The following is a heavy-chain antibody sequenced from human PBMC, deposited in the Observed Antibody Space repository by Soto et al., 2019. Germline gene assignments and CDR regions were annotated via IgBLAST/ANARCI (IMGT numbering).Heavy chain of an antibody. CDR3: ARSQSGVSKGVIRAFDY. CDR1: GASFRPYY. V-gene: IGHV4-59*08. CDR2: ISYSGST. J-gene: IGHJ4*02. D-gene: IGHD2-8*01. Sequence: QVQLQESGPGLVKPSETLSLTCTVFGASFRPYYWSWIRETPGKGLEWIGYISYSGSTNFHPSLESRVTMSLDTSTNQFSLSLSSVTAADTAVYYCARSQSGVSKGVIRAFDYWGQGTLVAVSS.